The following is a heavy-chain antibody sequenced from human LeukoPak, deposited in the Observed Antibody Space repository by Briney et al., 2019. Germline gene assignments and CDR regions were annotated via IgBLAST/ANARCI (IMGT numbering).Heavy chain of an antibody. CDR3: ARMSGSRLPGY. J-gene: IGHJ4*02. V-gene: IGHV3-48*01. Sequence: GGSLRLSCAASGITFSSHSMNWVRQAPGKGLEWVSYISSSSSARYYADSVKGRFTISRDDARNSLYLQMNSLRAEDTAVYYCARMSGSRLPGYWGQGALVTVSS. CDR1: GITFSSHS. D-gene: IGHD3-3*01. CDR2: ISSSSSAR.